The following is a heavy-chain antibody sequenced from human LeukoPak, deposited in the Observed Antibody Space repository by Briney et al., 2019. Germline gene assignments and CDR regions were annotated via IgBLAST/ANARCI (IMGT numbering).Heavy chain of an antibody. D-gene: IGHD2-2*01. Sequence: ASVKVSCKASGGTFSSYAISWVRQAPGQGLEWMGGIIPIFGTANYAQKFQGRVTITRNTSISTAYMELSSLRSEDTAVYYCARCDCSSTSCYDYFDYWGQGTLVTVSS. CDR3: ARCDCSSTSCYDYFDY. CDR1: GGTFSSYA. J-gene: IGHJ4*02. CDR2: IIPIFGTA. V-gene: IGHV1-69*05.